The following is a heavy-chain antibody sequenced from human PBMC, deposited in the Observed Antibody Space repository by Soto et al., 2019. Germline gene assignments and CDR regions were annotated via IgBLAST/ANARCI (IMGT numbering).Heavy chain of an antibody. V-gene: IGHV4-31*03. D-gene: IGHD3-10*01. J-gene: IGHJ4*02. CDR2: IYYSGST. CDR1: GGSISSGGYY. Sequence: NPSETLSLTCTVSGGSISSGGYYWSWFRQHPGKGLEWIGHIYYSGSTYYNPSLKSRVTISVDTSKNQFSMNLSSVTAADTAVYYCAREGLGGNFDYWGQGTLVTVSS. CDR3: AREGLGGNFDY.